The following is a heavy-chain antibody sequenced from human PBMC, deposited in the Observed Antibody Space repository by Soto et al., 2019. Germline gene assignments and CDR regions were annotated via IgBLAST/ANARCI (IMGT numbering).Heavy chain of an antibody. J-gene: IGHJ4*02. CDR1: GFTLSNYW. V-gene: IGHV3-74*01. CDR3: ANFYSGSYSTY. CDR2: INSDGSTT. D-gene: IGHD1-26*01. Sequence: GGSLRLSCAASGFTLSNYWMHWVRQAPGKGLVWVSRINSDGSTTNYADSVKGRFTISRDNAKNTLYLQMNSLRAEDTAVYYCANFYSGSYSTYWGQGTLVTVSS.